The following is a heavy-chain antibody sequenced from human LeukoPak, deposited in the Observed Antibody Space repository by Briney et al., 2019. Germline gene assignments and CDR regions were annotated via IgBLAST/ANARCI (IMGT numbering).Heavy chain of an antibody. CDR2: INHSGST. V-gene: IGHV4-34*01. J-gene: IGHJ6*02. D-gene: IGHD6-6*01. CDR3: ARVAWLTARTYGMDV. Sequence: PSETLSLTCAVYGGSFSGYYWSWIPQPPGKGLEWIGEINHSGSTNYNPSLKSRATISVDTSKNQFSLKLSSVTAADTAVYYCARVAWLTARTYGMDVWGQGNTVTVSS. CDR1: GGSFSGYY.